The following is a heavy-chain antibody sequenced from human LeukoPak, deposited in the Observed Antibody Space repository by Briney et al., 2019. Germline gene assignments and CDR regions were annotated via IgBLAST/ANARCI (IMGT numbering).Heavy chain of an antibody. CDR1: GGTFSGYA. V-gene: IGHV1-69*01. J-gene: IGHJ6*04. D-gene: IGHD3-10*01. CDR2: IIPMFRTA. CDR3: ARRVRRGVSHPPHYYYYYAMDV. Sequence: ASVKVSCKSSGGTFSGYAISWVRQAPGQGLEWMGGIIPMFRTANYAQKFQGRVTITADESTSTAYMELSSLRSEDTAMYYCARRVRRGVSHPPHYYYYYAMDVWGKGTTITVSA.